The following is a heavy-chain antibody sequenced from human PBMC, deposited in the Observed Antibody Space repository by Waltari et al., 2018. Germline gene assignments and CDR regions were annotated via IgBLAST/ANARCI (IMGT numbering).Heavy chain of an antibody. V-gene: IGHV1-2*06. CDR2: SNPNSGGT. D-gene: IGHD2-2*01. CDR3: ARDQLRPGAAFDI. J-gene: IGHJ3*02. Sequence: QVQLVQSGAEVKKPGASVKVSCQASGYTFTGYYMHWVRQAPGQGLEWMGRSNPNSGGTNYAQKFQGRVTMTRDTSISTAYMELSRLRSDDTAVYYCARDQLRPGAAFDIWGQGTMVTVSS. CDR1: GYTFTGYY.